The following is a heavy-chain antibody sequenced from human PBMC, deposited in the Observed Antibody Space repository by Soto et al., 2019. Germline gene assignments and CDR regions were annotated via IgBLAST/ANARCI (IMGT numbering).Heavy chain of an antibody. CDR1: GFTFTSSA. CDR3: AADRGSGYDAFDI. V-gene: IGHV1-58*01. J-gene: IGHJ3*02. CDR2: IVVGSGNT. D-gene: IGHD5-12*01. Sequence: QMQLVQSGPEVKKPGTSVKVSCKASGFTFTSSAVQWVRQARGQRLEWIGWIVVGSGNTNYAQKFQERVTITRDMSTSTAYMELSSLRSEDTAVYYCAADRGSGYDAFDIWGQGTMVTVSS.